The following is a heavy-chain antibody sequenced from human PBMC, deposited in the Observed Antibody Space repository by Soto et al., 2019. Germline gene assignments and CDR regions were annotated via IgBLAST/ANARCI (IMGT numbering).Heavy chain of an antibody. J-gene: IGHJ6*02. Sequence: EVQLVESGGGLVQPGGSLRLSCAASGFTFSSYSMNWVRQAPGKGLEWVSYISSSSRTIYYADSVKGRITISRDNAKNSKYLETNSLRDGVTAVYYGARDYLVEVAATLGNDYDYGMDVWRQGTTLTASS. CDR2: ISSSSRTI. D-gene: IGHD2-15*01. CDR3: ARDYLVEVAATLGNDYDYGMDV. CDR1: GFTFSSYS. V-gene: IGHV3-48*02.